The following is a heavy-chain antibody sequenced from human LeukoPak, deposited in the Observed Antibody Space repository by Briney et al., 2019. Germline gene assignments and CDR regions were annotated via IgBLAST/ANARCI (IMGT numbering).Heavy chain of an antibody. CDR1: GGSISSYY. V-gene: IGHV4-59*01. D-gene: IGHD3-3*01. J-gene: IGHJ5*02. CDR2: IYYSGST. Sequence: SETLSLTCTVSGGSISSYYWSWIRQPPGKGLEWIGYIYYSGSTNYNPSLKSRVTISVDTSKNQFSLKLSSVTAADTAVYYCARGYDFWSGYYGWFDPWGQGTLVTVSS. CDR3: ARGYDFWSGYYGWFDP.